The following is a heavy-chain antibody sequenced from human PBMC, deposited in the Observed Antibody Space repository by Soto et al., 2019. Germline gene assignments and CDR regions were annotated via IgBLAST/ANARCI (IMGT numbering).Heavy chain of an antibody. CDR1: GGTFSSYA. CDR3: AREHPKDCISTSCYVGGYYYYGMDV. CDR2: IIPIFGTA. J-gene: IGHJ6*02. V-gene: IGHV1-69*13. D-gene: IGHD2-2*01. Sequence: SVKVSCQASGGTFSSYAISWVRQAPGQGLEWMGGIIPIFGTANYAQKFQGRVTITADESTSTAYMELSSLRSEDTAVYYCAREHPKDCISTSCYVGGYYYYGMDVWGQGTTVTVSS.